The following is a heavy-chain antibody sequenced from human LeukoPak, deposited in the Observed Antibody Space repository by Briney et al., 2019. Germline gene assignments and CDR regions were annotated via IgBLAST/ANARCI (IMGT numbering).Heavy chain of an antibody. D-gene: IGHD4-17*01. Sequence: PGGSLRLSCAASGFTFSSYAMNWVRQAPGKGLEWVSAISGSGGSTYYADSVKGRFTISRDNSKNTLSLQMNSLRAEDTAVYYCGKTRPSTVTTEAFDIWGQGTMVTVSS. CDR1: GFTFSSYA. CDR3: GKTRPSTVTTEAFDI. J-gene: IGHJ3*02. CDR2: ISGSGGST. V-gene: IGHV3-23*01.